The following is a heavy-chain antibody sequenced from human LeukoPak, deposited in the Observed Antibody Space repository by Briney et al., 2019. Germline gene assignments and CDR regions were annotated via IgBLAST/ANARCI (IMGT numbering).Heavy chain of an antibody. V-gene: IGHV3-23*01. CDR3: ARGSSGSYSLDAFDI. CDR2: I. J-gene: IGHJ3*02. Sequence: GGSLRLSCAASGFTFSSYAMSWVRQAPGKGLEWVSAIKGRFTISRDNSKNTLYLQMNSLRAEDTALYYCARGSSGSYSLDAFDIWGQGTMVTVSS. CDR1: GFTFSSYA. D-gene: IGHD1-26*01.